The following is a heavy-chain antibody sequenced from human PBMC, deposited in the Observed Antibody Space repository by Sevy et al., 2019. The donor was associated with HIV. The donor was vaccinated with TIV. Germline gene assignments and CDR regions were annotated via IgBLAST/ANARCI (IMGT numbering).Heavy chain of an antibody. J-gene: IGHJ4*02. V-gene: IGHV3-23*01. Sequence: GGSQRLSCAASGFTFSSYAMTWVRQAPGKGLEWVSSISGSGGNTYYADSVKGRFTISRDSSKNTVSLQMNSLRAEDTAVYYCAKDGLWLSVAYWGQGTLVTVSS. CDR3: AKDGLWLSVAY. CDR1: GFTFSSYA. CDR2: ISGSGGNT. D-gene: IGHD5-18*01.